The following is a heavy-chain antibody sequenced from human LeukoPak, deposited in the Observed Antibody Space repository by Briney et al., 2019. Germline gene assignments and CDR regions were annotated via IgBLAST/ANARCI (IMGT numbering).Heavy chain of an antibody. Sequence: SETLSLTCTVSGGSISSYYWSWIRQPPGKGLEWIGYIYYSGSTNYNPSLKSRVTISVDTSKNQFSLKLSSVTAADTAVYYCARGRLYDYYYYGMDVWGQGTTVTVSS. CDR1: GGSISSYY. CDR3: ARGRLYDYYYYGMDV. D-gene: IGHD2-8*01. CDR2: IYYSGST. J-gene: IGHJ6*02. V-gene: IGHV4-59*01.